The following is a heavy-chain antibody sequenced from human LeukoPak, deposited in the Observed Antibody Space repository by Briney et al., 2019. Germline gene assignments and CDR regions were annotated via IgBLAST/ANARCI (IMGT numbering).Heavy chain of an antibody. CDR1: GYTFTGYY. CDR3: ARVLASSGYPFDY. CDR2: INPNSGGT. J-gene: IGHJ4*02. V-gene: IGHV1-2*02. Sequence: ASVKVSCKAYGYTFTGYYMHWVRQAPGQGLEWMGWINPNSGGTNYAQKFQGRVTMTRDTSISTAYMELSRLRSDDTAVYYCARVLASSGYPFDYWGQGTLVTVSS. D-gene: IGHD3-22*01.